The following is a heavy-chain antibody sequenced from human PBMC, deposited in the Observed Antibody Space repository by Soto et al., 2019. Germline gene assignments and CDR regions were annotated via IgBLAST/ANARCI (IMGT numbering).Heavy chain of an antibody. CDR2: IYSGGST. CDR1: GFTVSSNY. Sequence: GGSLRLSCAASGFTVSSNYMSWVRQAPGKGLEGVSVIYSGGSTYYADSVKGRFTISRHNSKNTLYLQMNSLRAEDTAVYYCARELGYCTNGVCHYFDYWGQGTLVTVSS. CDR3: ARELGYCTNGVCHYFDY. J-gene: IGHJ4*02. V-gene: IGHV3-66*01. D-gene: IGHD2-8*01.